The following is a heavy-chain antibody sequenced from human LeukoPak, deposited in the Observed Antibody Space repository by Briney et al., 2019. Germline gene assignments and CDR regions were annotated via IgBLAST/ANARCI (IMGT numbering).Heavy chain of an antibody. J-gene: IGHJ2*01. V-gene: IGHV3-30*18. Sequence: GRSLRLSCAASGFTFSSYGMHWVRQAPGKGLERVAVISYDGSNKYYADSVKGRFTISRDNSKNTLYLQMNSLRAEDTAVYYCAKDLQYCSGGSCYPYRHWYFDLWGRGTLVTVSS. D-gene: IGHD2-15*01. CDR2: ISYDGSNK. CDR3: AKDLQYCSGGSCYPYRHWYFDL. CDR1: GFTFSSYG.